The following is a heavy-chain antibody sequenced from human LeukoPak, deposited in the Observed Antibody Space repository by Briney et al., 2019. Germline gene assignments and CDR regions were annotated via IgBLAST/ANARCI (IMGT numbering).Heavy chain of an antibody. CDR3: AKRSGGPSPFDY. V-gene: IGHV3-9*01. CDR1: GFTFDDYA. Sequence: PGGSLRLSCAASGFTFDDYAMHWVRQAPGKGLEWVSGISWNSGSIGYADFVKGRFTISRDNSKNTLYLQMNSLRAEDTAVYFCAKRSGGPSPFDYWGQGTLVTVSP. D-gene: IGHD3-3*01. J-gene: IGHJ4*02. CDR2: ISWNSGSI.